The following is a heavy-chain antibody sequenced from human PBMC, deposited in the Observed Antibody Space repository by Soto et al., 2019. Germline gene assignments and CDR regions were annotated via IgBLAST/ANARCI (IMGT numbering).Heavy chain of an antibody. D-gene: IGHD3-22*01. CDR2: ISWDGGST. V-gene: IGHV3-43*01. CDR3: AKGFRSHYDSTGWGYFDY. CDR1: GFTFDDYT. Sequence: PGGSLRLSCAASGFTFDDYTMHWVRQAPGKGLEWVSLISWDGGSTYYADSVKGRFTISRDNSKNSLYLQMNSLRTEDTALYYCAKGFRSHYDSTGWGYFDYWGQGTLVTVSS. J-gene: IGHJ4*02.